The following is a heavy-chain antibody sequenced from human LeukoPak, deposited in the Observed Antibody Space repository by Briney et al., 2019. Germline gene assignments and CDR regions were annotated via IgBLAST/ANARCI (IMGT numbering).Heavy chain of an antibody. Sequence: SETLSLTCTVSGGSISSYYWSWIRQPPGKGLEWIGYIYYSGSINYNPSLKSRVTISVDTSKNQFSLKLRSVTAADTAVYYCARFPPPGGIVATISPFDYWGQGTLVTVSS. CDR2: IYYSGSI. CDR3: ARFPPPGGIVATISPFDY. CDR1: GGSISSYY. J-gene: IGHJ4*02. V-gene: IGHV4-59*12. D-gene: IGHD5-12*01.